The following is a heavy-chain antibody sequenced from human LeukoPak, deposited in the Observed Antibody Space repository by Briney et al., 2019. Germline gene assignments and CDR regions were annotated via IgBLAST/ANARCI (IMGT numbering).Heavy chain of an antibody. CDR2: INPNSGGT. D-gene: IGHD3-9*01. V-gene: IGHV1-2*02. J-gene: IGHJ5*02. CDR1: GYTFTGYY. CDR3: ARAGSDILTGWIGNWFDP. Sequence: ASVKVSCKASGYTFTGYYMHWVRQAPGQGLEWMGWINPNSGGTNYAQKFQGRVTMTRDTSISTAYMELSRLRSDDTAVYYCARAGSDILTGWIGNWFDPWGQGTLVTVSS.